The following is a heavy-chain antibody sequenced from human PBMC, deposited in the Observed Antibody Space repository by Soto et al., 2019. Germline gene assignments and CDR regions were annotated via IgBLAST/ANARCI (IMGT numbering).Heavy chain of an antibody. V-gene: IGHV4-4*02. CDR2: IYHSGST. D-gene: IGHD2-2*01. CDR1: GGSISSSNW. J-gene: IGHJ6*04. Sequence: QVQLQESGPGLVKPSGTLSLTCAVSGGSISSSNWWSWVRQPPGKGLEWIGEIYHSGSTNYNPSLESRGTISVDKSKNQFSLKLSSVTAADTAVYYCASVSKSVPHYYYYGMDVWGKGTTVTVSS. CDR3: ASVSKSVPHYYYYGMDV.